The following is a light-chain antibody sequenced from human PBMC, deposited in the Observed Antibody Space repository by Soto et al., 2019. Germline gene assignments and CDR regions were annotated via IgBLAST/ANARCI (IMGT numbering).Light chain of an antibody. Sequence: EIVLTQSPGTLSLSPGERATLSCRVSQGVSSGYLAWYQQSPGQAPRLLIYGASSRATGIPDRFSGSGSGTDFTLTIGRLEPEDFAVYYCQQFGSSAWTFGQGTKVDIK. CDR1: QGVSSGY. J-gene: IGKJ1*01. V-gene: IGKV3-20*01. CDR2: GAS. CDR3: QQFGSSAWT.